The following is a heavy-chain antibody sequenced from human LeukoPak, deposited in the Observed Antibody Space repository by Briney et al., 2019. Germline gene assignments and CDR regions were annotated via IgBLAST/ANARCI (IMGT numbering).Heavy chain of an antibody. Sequence: GGSLRLSCAASGFTFSSYSVNWVRQAPGKGLEWVSSISSSSSYIYYADSVKGRFTISRDNAKNSLYLQMNSLRAEDTAVYYCARDLRFLEWFDYWGQGTLVTVSS. CDR1: GFTFSSYS. D-gene: IGHD3-3*01. CDR2: ISSSSSYI. J-gene: IGHJ4*02. V-gene: IGHV3-21*01. CDR3: ARDLRFLEWFDY.